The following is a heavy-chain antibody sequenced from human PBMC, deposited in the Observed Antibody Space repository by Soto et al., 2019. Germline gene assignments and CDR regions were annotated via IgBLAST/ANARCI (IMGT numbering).Heavy chain of an antibody. D-gene: IGHD6-6*01. CDR2: IYYSGST. V-gene: IGHV4-61*01. Sequence: QVQLQESGPGLVKPSETLSLTCTVSGGSVSSGSYYWSWIRQPPGRGLEWIGDIYYSGSTNYKPSHATRVTILVASSKNKFSLKLRCVTEADTAVYFCARVRIEHSSSAPPGHYYYGMDVRGQGTTVTVS. CDR3: ARVRIEHSSSAPPGHYYYGMDV. CDR1: GGSVSSGSYY. J-gene: IGHJ6*02.